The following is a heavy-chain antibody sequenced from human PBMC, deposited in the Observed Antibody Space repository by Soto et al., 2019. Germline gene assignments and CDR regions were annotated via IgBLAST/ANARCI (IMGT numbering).Heavy chain of an antibody. CDR3: ARASVDPMYYDILTGYYTDYEGF. V-gene: IGHV3-21*01. CDR1: GFTFSSYS. Sequence: GGSLRLSCAASGFTFSSYSMNWVRQAPGKGLEWVSSISSSSSYIYYADSVKGRFTISRDNAKNSLYLQMNSLRAEDTAVYYCARASVDPMYYDILTGYYTDYEGFWGQGTLVTVSS. D-gene: IGHD3-9*01. CDR2: ISSSSSYI. J-gene: IGHJ4*02.